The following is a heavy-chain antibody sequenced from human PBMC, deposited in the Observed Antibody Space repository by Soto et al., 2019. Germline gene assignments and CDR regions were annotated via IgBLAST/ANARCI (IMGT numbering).Heavy chain of an antibody. D-gene: IGHD3-22*01. CDR3: TSGPSGSSGPLY. V-gene: IGHV3-53*04. Sequence: EVQLVESGGGLVQPGGSLRLSCAASGFTVSSNYMSWVRQAPGKGLEWLSVIYTDDSTYYADSVKGRFTISRHNSKNTLYHQMNSLRAEDTGVYYCTSGPSGSSGPLYWGQGTLVTVSS. J-gene: IGHJ4*02. CDR1: GFTVSSNY. CDR2: IYTDDST.